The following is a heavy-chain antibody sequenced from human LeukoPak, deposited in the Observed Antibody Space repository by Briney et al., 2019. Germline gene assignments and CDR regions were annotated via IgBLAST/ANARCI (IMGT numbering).Heavy chain of an antibody. CDR3: AREAYYYDSSGQRGDNAFDI. V-gene: IGHV3-21*01. CDR2: ISSSSSNI. J-gene: IGHJ3*02. CDR1: GFTFDTPG. D-gene: IGHD3-22*01. Sequence: GGSLRLSCAASGFTFDTPGMHWVRQAPGKGLEWVSSISSSSSNISYADSVKGPFTISRDNAKTSLYLQMNSLGAEDTAVYYCAREAYYYDSSGQRGDNAFDIWGQGTMVTVSS.